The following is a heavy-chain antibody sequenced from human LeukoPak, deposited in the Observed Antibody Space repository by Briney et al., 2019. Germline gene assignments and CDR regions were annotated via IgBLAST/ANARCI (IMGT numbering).Heavy chain of an antibody. J-gene: IGHJ4*02. CDR3: ARGGGNSQRLANLDY. V-gene: IGHV4-34*01. CDR2: INHSGST. D-gene: IGHD6-25*01. Sequence: SETLSLTCAVYGGSFSGYYWSWIRQPPGKGLEWIGEINHSGSTNYNPSLKSRVTISVDTSKNQFSLKLSSVTAADTAVYYCARGGGNSQRLANLDYWGQGTLVTVSS. CDR1: GGSFSGYY.